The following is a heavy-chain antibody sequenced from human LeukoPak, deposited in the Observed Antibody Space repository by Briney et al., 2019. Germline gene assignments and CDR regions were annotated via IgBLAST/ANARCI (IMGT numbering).Heavy chain of an antibody. J-gene: IGHJ4*02. D-gene: IGHD5-18*01. CDR2: VSDSRDV. CDR3: TRDGLHTAHFDY. CDR1: GFTFSSYA. V-gene: IGHV3-69-1*01. Sequence: KSGGSLRLSCAASGFTFSSYAVSWVRQAPGKGLEWVSTVSDSRDVHYSDSVKGRFTISRDNARNSLYLQMNSLRDEDTAVYYCTRDGLHTAHFDYWGQGTLVTVSS.